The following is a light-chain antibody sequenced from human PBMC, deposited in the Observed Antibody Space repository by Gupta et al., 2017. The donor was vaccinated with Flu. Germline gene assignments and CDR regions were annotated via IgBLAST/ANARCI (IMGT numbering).Light chain of an antibody. V-gene: IGKV3-15*01. CDR2: CAS. Sequence: EIVMTQSPATLSVSPGERATLSCRASQSVSSNLDWYQQKPGQAPRLLIYCASNRATGIPARFSGSGSGTEFTLTISNLQSEEFAVYYCQQYNNWPWTFGQGTKVEIK. CDR1: QSVSSN. J-gene: IGKJ1*01. CDR3: QQYNNWPWT.